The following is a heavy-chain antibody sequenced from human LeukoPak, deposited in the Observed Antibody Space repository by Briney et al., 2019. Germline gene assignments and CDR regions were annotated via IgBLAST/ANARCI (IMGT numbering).Heavy chain of an antibody. CDR1: GGSISSGGYY. CDR3: AREGVRSGFDL. CDR2: IYHSGST. V-gene: IGHV4-30-2*01. D-gene: IGHD3-3*01. J-gene: IGHJ5*02. Sequence: SETLSLTCTVTGGSISSGGYYWSWIRQPPGKGLEWIGYIYHSGSTYYNPSLKSRVTISVDTSKNQFSLKLSSVTAADTAVYYCAREGVRSGFDLWGQGTLVTVTS.